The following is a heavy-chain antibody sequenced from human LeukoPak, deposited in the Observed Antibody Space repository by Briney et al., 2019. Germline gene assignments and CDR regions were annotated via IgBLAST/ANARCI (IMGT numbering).Heavy chain of an antibody. CDR1: GYTFTGYY. V-gene: IGHV1-2*04. CDR2: INPNSGGT. Sequence: ASVKVSCKASGYTFTGYYMHWVRQAPGQGLEWMGWINPNSGGTNYAQKFQGWVTMTRDTSISTAYMELSRLRFDDTAVYYCARGGITMVRGVPNGWFDPWGQGTLVTVSS. J-gene: IGHJ5*02. CDR3: ARGGITMVRGVPNGWFDP. D-gene: IGHD3-10*01.